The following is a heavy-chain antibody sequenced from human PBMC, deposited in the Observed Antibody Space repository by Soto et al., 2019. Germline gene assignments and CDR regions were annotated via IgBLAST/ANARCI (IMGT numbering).Heavy chain of an antibody. D-gene: IGHD6-13*01. J-gene: IGHJ6*02. V-gene: IGHV1-69*05. CDR1: GGTFSSYA. Sequence: GASVKVSCKASGGTFSSYAISWVRQAPGQGLEWMGGIIPIFGTANYAQKFQGRVTMTRNTSISTAYMELSSLRSEDTAVYYCASYSSSWYGRGVGMDVWGQGTTVTVSS. CDR2: IIPIFGTA. CDR3: ASYSSSWYGRGVGMDV.